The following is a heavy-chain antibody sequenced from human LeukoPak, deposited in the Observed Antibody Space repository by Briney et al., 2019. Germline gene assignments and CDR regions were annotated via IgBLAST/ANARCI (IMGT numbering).Heavy chain of an antibody. CDR2: ISGSGGGT. CDR3: AKAPLRSTANDY. Sequence: GSLRLPCAASGFTFSSYAMTWVRQAPGKGLEWVSAISGSGGGTYYADSVKGRFTISRDDSKNTLYLQMNSLRAEDTAVYYCAKAPLRSTANDYWGQGTLVTVSS. J-gene: IGHJ4*02. D-gene: IGHD5-18*01. CDR1: GFTFSSYA. V-gene: IGHV3-23*01.